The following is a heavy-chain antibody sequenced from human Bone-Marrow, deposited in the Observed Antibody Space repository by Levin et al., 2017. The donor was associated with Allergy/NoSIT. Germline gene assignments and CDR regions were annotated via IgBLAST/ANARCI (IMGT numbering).Heavy chain of an antibody. CDR2: VSGSAAIT. V-gene: IGHV3-23*01. J-gene: IGHJ3*01. CDR1: GFTFSNYA. D-gene: IGHD1-26*01. Sequence: RAGGSLRLSCAATGFTFSNYALSWVRQAPGKGLEWVSTVSGSAAITYYADSVKGRFTISRDNSKNTLYLQMNSLRAEDTAKYYCAKGQWSGSRGGAFDLWGQGTMVTVSS. CDR3: AKGQWSGSRGGAFDL.